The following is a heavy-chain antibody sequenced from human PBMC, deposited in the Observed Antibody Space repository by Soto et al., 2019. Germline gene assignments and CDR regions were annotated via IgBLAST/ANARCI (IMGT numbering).Heavy chain of an antibody. CDR3: AKGKVAYDNSGLQYFYYFPMNV. CDR1: EFTFSSYA. J-gene: IGHJ6*02. D-gene: IGHD3-22*01. CDR2: ISGGGGTT. V-gene: IGHV3-23*01. Sequence: EVQLLESGGDLVQPGGSLRLSCAASEFTFSSYAMNWVRQAPGKGLEWVSVISGGGGTTYYADSVKGRFRISRDNSKNTLYLHMNSLRVEDTAVYYCAKGKVAYDNSGLQYFYYFPMNVWGQGTTVTVSS.